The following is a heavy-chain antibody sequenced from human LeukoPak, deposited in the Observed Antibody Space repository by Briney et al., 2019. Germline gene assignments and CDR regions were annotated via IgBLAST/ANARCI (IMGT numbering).Heavy chain of an antibody. CDR1: GFTFSSFA. D-gene: IGHD1-26*01. CDR3: AKRGVGSGSYPTYYFDY. V-gene: IGHV3-23*01. Sequence: GGSLRLSCAASGFTFSSFAMSWVRQAPGKGLEWGSAISGSGGSTYYADSVKGRFTISRDNSKNTLYLQMNSLRAEDTAVYYCAKRGVGSGSYPTYYFDYWGQGTLVTVSS. CDR2: ISGSGGST. J-gene: IGHJ4*02.